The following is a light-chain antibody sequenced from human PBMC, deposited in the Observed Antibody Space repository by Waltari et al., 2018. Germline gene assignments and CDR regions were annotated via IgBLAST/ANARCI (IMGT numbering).Light chain of an antibody. CDR3: CSYAASYTGV. Sequence: WYQQHPGKAPKVMVYDVNKRPSGVPDRFSGSKSDTTASLTISGLQAEDEADYYCCSYAASYTGVFGTGTRVTVL. V-gene: IGLV2-11*03. CDR2: DVN. J-gene: IGLJ1*01.